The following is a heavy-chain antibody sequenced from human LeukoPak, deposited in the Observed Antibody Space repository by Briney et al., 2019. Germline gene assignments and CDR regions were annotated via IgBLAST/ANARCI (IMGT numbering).Heavy chain of an antibody. CDR3: ARDPPFGYSSSWYYFDY. V-gene: IGHV1-2*02. Sequence: ASVKVSCKASGYTFTGYYMHWVRQAPGQGLEWMGWINPNSGGTNYAQKSQGRVTMTRDTSISTAYMELSRLRSDDTAVYYCARDPPFGYSSSWYYFDYWGQGTLVTVSS. D-gene: IGHD6-13*01. CDR1: GYTFTGYY. J-gene: IGHJ4*02. CDR2: INPNSGGT.